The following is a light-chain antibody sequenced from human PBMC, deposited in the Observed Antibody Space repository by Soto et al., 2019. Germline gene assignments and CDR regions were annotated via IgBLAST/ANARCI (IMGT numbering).Light chain of an antibody. CDR3: QQFNSYPYT. J-gene: IGKJ2*01. Sequence: DTPMTQSPSTLSASVGDRVTITCRASQSVSSWLAWYQQKPGKAPKLLIYDASYLESGVPSRFSGSGSGTEFTLTITSLQPDDLATYYCQQFNSYPYTFGQGTKLEIK. CDR2: DAS. CDR1: QSVSSW. V-gene: IGKV1-5*01.